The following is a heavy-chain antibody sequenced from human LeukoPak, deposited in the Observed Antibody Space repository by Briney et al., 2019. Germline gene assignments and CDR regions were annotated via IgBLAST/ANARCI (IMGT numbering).Heavy chain of an antibody. J-gene: IGHJ5*02. CDR2: ISGSGGST. V-gene: IGHV3-23*01. CDR3: AKCSGGSYDNWFDP. D-gene: IGHD2-15*01. Sequence: PGGSLRLSCAASGFTFSSYAMSWVRQAPGKGLEWVSAISGSGGSTYYADSVKGRFTTSRDNSKNTLYLQMNSLRAEDTAVYYCAKCSGGSYDNWFDPWGQGTLVTVSS. CDR1: GFTFSSYA.